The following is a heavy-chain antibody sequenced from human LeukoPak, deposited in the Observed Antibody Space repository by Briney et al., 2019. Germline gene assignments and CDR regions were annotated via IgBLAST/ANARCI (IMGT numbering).Heavy chain of an antibody. J-gene: IGHJ6*02. D-gene: IGHD2-2*02. CDR1: GGTFSSYA. CDR3: ASERVCTSCYTDYYYYYGMDV. Sequence: SVKVSCKASGGTFSSYAISWVRQAPGQGLEWVGRIIPILGIANYAQKFQGRVTITADKSTSTAYMELSSLRSEDTAVYYCASERVCTSCYTDYYYYYGMDVWGQGTTVTVSS. V-gene: IGHV1-69*04. CDR2: IIPILGIA.